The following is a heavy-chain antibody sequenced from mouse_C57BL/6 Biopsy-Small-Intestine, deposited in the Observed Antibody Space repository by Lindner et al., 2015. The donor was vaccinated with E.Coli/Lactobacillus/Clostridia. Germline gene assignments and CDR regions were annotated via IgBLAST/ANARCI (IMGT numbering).Heavy chain of an antibody. D-gene: IGHD1-1*01. J-gene: IGHJ1*03. Sequence: VQLQESGAELVRPGASVKLSCAASGFNIKDYYMHWVKQRPEQGLEWIGRIDPEDGATDYGPKFQGEATMTSDTSSNTAYLHLSSLTSGDTAVYFCTCGRSYWYFDVWGTGTTVTVSS. V-gene: IGHV14-1*01. CDR1: GFNIKDYY. CDR3: TCGRSYWYFDV. CDR2: IDPEDGAT.